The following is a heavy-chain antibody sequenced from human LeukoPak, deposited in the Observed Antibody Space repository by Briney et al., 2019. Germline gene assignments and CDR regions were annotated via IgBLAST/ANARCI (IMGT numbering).Heavy chain of an antibody. Sequence: LSLTCTVSGGSIRGSTYYWGWVRQAPGKGLEWVSYISSSGSTIYYADSVKGRFTISRDNAKNSLYLQMNSLRAEDTAVYYCAREKNGSVRGRRGQNYMDVWGKGTTVTISS. D-gene: IGHD3-10*01. J-gene: IGHJ6*03. V-gene: IGHV3-11*04. CDR1: GGSIRGSTYY. CDR3: AREKNGSVRGRRGQNYMDV. CDR2: ISSSGSTI.